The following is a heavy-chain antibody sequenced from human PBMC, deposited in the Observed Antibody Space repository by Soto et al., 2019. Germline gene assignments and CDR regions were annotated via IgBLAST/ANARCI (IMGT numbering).Heavy chain of an antibody. D-gene: IGHD1-7*01. CDR3: ARASRYYWNYMKY. Sequence: QVQLVQSGAEVKKPGASVKVSCKASGYTFSNDAITWVRQAPGQGLEWMGWVSAYNGNTNYAQKFKGRVTMTTDTSPSTAYMEIRSLRYDDTAVYFCARASRYYWNYMKYWGQGTLVTVSS. CDR1: GYTFSNDA. V-gene: IGHV1-18*01. CDR2: VSAYNGNT. J-gene: IGHJ4*02.